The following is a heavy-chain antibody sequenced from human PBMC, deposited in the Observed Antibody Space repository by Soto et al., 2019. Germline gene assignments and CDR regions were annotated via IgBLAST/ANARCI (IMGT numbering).Heavy chain of an antibody. Sequence: GGSLRLSCAASGFTFSSYAMSWVRQAPGKGLEWVSAISGSGGSTYYADSVKGRFTISRDNSKNTLYLQMNSLRAEDTAVYYCAKVKGGFWSGYYDSGYYYYMDVWGKGTTVTVSS. CDR1: GFTFSSYA. J-gene: IGHJ6*03. CDR3: AKVKGGFWSGYYDSGYYYYMDV. CDR2: ISGSGGST. V-gene: IGHV3-23*01. D-gene: IGHD3-3*01.